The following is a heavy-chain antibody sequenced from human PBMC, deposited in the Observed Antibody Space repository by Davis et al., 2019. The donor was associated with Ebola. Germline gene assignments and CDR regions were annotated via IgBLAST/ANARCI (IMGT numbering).Heavy chain of an antibody. CDR1: GYTFTGYY. J-gene: IGHJ5*02. D-gene: IGHD3-3*01. Sequence: ASVKVSCKASGYTFTGYYMHWVRQAPGQGLEWMGWINPNSGGTNYAQKFQGWVTMTRDTSISTAYMELSRLRSDDTAVYYCAGESGYEFWSGYQTPEDWFGPLGQGTLVTVSS. CDR2: INPNSGGT. CDR3: AGESGYEFWSGYQTPEDWFGP. V-gene: IGHV1-2*04.